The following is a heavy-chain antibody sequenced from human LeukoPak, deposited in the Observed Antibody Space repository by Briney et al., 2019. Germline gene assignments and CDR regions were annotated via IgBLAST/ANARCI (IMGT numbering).Heavy chain of an antibody. J-gene: IGHJ4*02. CDR1: GFTFSSYS. D-gene: IGHD3-10*01. V-gene: IGHV3-21*01. CDR2: ISSSSSYI. CDR3: ARDRGELLWFGELFELDY. Sequence: GGSLRLSCAASGFTFSSYSMNWVRQAPGKGLEWVSSISSSSSYIYYADSVKGRFTISRDNAKNSLYLQMNSLRAEDTAVYYCARDRGELLWFGELFELDYWGQGTLVTVSS.